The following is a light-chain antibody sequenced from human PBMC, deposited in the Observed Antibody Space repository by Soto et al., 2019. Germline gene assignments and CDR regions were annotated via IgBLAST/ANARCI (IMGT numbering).Light chain of an antibody. CDR3: QQYVASPIT. CDR1: QSVGKNY. J-gene: IGKJ4*01. Sequence: EIVLTQSPGTLSLSPGERVTLSCRASQSVGKNYLAWYQRKPGQAPRLLIHGASTRATGIPDRFSGSGSGTDFALTISRLEPEDFAVFYCQQYVASPITFGGGTKVEIK. V-gene: IGKV3-20*01. CDR2: GAS.